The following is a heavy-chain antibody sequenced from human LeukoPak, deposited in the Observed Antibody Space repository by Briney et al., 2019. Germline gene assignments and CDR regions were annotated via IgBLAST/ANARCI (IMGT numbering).Heavy chain of an antibody. Sequence: GASVKVSCKASGYTFTSXXXXXVRQAPGQXXXXXXXXXAYNGNTNYAQKLQGXXTMTTDTSTSTAYMELRSLRSDDTAVYYCARVHILTGYLSRLPDYWGQGTLVTVSS. CDR1: GYTFTSXX. CDR3: ARVHILTGYLSRLPDY. D-gene: IGHD3-9*01. CDR2: XXAYNGNT. J-gene: IGHJ4*02. V-gene: IGHV1-18*01.